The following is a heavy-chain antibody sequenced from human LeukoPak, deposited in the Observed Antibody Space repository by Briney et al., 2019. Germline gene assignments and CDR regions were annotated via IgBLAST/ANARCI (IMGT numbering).Heavy chain of an antibody. CDR1: GYSISSGYY. CDR2: IYHSGST. CDR3: ARWDTGEWFHDAFDI. J-gene: IGHJ3*02. V-gene: IGHV4-38-2*01. D-gene: IGHD3-3*01. Sequence: SETLSLTCGVSGYSISSGYYWGWIRQPPGKGLEWMGSIYHSGSTYYNPSLKSRVPIPVDTSKPQFSLNLRSVPPADTALYYCARWDTGEWFHDAFDIWGQGTRVTVSS.